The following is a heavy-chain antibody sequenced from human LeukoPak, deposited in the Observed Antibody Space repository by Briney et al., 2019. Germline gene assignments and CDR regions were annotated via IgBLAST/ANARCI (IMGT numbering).Heavy chain of an antibody. CDR1: GYTFTGYK. D-gene: IGHD2-15*01. CDR3: ARSRSSNTANYGMVV. Sequence: AAVKVSCKASGYTFTGYKMHGGREAPGQGGEWMGLINTNSGGTNYAQKFQGRVTMTRDTSISTAYMELSRLRSDDTAAYYCARSRSSNTANYGMVVWGQGTTVTVS. J-gene: IGHJ6*01. V-gene: IGHV1-2*02. CDR2: INTNSGGT.